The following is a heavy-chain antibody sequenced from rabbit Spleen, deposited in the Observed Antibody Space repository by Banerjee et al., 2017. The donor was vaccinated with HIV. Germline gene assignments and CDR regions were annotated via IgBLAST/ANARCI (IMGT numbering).Heavy chain of an antibody. D-gene: IGHD2-1*01. CDR1: GFSFSSSYW. J-gene: IGHJ3*01. Sequence: QSLEESGGDLVKPGASLTLTCTASGFSFSSSYWMCWVRQAPGKGLEWIACIYGGSSGSTYYANWAKGRFTMSRTSSTTVDLKMTSLTAADTATYFCARARDTYDDVGDYARLDLWGPGTLVTVS. CDR3: ARARDTYDDVGDYARLDL. CDR2: IYGGSSGST. V-gene: IGHV1S40*01.